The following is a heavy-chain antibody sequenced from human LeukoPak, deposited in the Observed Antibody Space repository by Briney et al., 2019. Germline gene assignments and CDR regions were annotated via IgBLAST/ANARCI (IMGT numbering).Heavy chain of an antibody. CDR2: INHSEST. Sequence: PSEILSLTCAVYGGSFSGYYWSWIRQPPGKGLEWIGEINHSESTNYNPSLKSRVTISVDTSKNQFSLKLSSVTAADTAVYYCARRIAAAGTRTKYYYYYGMDVWGKGTTVTVSS. V-gene: IGHV4-34*01. D-gene: IGHD6-13*01. CDR3: ARRIAAAGTRTKYYYYYGMDV. CDR1: GGSFSGYY. J-gene: IGHJ6*04.